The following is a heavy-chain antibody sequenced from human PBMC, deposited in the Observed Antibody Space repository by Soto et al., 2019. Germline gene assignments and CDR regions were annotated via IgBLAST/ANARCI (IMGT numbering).Heavy chain of an antibody. D-gene: IGHD3-10*01. CDR3: ARFDGLLWFGELVNAFDI. J-gene: IGHJ3*02. CDR2: IDPSDSYT. Sequence: EVQLVQSGAEVKKPGESLRISCKGSGYSFTSYWISWVRQMPGKGLEWMGRIDPSDSYTNYSPSFQGHVTLSADKSISTAYLPWSSLKASDTAMYYCARFDGLLWFGELVNAFDIWGQGTMVTVSS. V-gene: IGHV5-10-1*03. CDR1: GYSFTSYW.